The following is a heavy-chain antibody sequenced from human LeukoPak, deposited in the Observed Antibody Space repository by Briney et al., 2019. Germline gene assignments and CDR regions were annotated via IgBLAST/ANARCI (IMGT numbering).Heavy chain of an antibody. CDR2: INYSGST. V-gene: IGHV4-59*11. D-gene: IGHD3-22*01. CDR3: ATFYYDSSGYRD. J-gene: IGHJ4*02. Sequence: SETLSLTCTVSGGSISSHSWSWIRQPPGKGLEWIGYINYSGSTNYNHSLKSRVTISIDMAKNQVSLKLSSVTAADTAVYYCATFYYDSSGYRDWGQGTLVTVSS. CDR1: GGSISSHS.